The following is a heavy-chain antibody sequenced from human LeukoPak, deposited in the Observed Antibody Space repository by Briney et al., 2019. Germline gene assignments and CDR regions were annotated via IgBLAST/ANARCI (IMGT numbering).Heavy chain of an antibody. Sequence: GGSLRLSCAASGFTFSSYGMHWVRQAPGKGLEWVAVISYDGSNKYYADSVKGRFTISRDNSKNTLYLQMNSLRAEDTAVYYCAKSQVGAVDYWGQGTLVTVSS. CDR1: GFTFSSYG. V-gene: IGHV3-30*18. CDR3: AKSQVGAVDY. J-gene: IGHJ4*02. CDR2: ISYDGSNK. D-gene: IGHD1-26*01.